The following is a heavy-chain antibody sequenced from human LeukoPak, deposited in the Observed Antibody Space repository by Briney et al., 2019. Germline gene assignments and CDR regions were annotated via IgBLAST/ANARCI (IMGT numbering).Heavy chain of an antibody. D-gene: IGHD6-6*01. V-gene: IGHV4-61*02. CDR1: GGSISSGSYY. CDR3: AIEYSSLIGY. CDR2: IYTSGST. Sequence: PSETLSLTCTVSGGSISSGSYYWSWIRQPAGKGLEWIGRIYTSGSTNYNPSLKSRVTISVDTSKNQFSLKLSSVTAADTAVYYCAIEYSSLIGYWGQGTLVTVSS. J-gene: IGHJ4*02.